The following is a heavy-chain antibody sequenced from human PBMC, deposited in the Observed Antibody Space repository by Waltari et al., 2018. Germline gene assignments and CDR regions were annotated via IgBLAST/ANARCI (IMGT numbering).Heavy chain of an antibody. Sequence: QVQLVQSGAEVKKPGASVKVSCKVSGYTLTELSMPWVRQAPGNGLEWMGGFDPEDGETIYAQKFKGRVTMTEDTSTDTAYMELSSLRSEDTAVYYCATVTAAGIFGVVGGWFDPWGQGTLVTVSS. CDR2: FDPEDGET. D-gene: IGHD3-3*01. V-gene: IGHV1-24*01. CDR1: GYTLTELS. J-gene: IGHJ5*02. CDR3: ATVTAAGIFGVVGGWFDP.